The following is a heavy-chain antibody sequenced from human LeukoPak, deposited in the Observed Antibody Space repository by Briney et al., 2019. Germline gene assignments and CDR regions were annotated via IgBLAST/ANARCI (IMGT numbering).Heavy chain of an antibody. Sequence: SETLSLTCTVSGGSTNNYYWSWIRQPPGKGLEWIGYIYYSGGTNYNPSLKSRVTISVDTSKNQFSLKLRSVTAADTAVYYCARNLRGGGYYYYYMDVWGKGTTVTASS. CDR3: ARNLRGGGYYYYYMDV. CDR2: IYYSGGT. CDR1: GGSTNNYY. D-gene: IGHD3-16*01. V-gene: IGHV4-59*01. J-gene: IGHJ6*03.